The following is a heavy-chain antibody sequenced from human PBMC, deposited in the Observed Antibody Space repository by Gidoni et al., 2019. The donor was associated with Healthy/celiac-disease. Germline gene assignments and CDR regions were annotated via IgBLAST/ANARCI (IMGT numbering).Heavy chain of an antibody. V-gene: IGHV4-34*01. CDR2: INHSGRT. Sequence: QVQLQQWGAGLLKPSETLSLTCAVYGGSFSGYYWSWIRQPPGKGLEWIGEINHSGRTNYNPSLKSRVTISVDTSKNQFSLKLSSVTAADTAVYYCARGRTGTTRWFDPWGQGTLVTVSS. D-gene: IGHD1-7*01. CDR3: ARGRTGTTRWFDP. J-gene: IGHJ5*02. CDR1: GGSFSGYY.